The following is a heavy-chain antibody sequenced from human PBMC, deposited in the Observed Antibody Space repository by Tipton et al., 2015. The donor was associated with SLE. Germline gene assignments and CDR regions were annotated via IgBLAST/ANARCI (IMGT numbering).Heavy chain of an antibody. J-gene: IGHJ3*02. CDR2: IRYDGNNE. CDR3: AKRNYQSGSYLRDDAFDI. Sequence: SGFTFRNYVMHWVRQAPGKGLEWVAFIRYDGNNEYYADSVKGRFTISRDNSKNTLYLQMNSLRAEDTAVYYCAKRNYQSGSYLRDDAFDIWGQGTMVTVSS. CDR1: GFTFRNYV. D-gene: IGHD1-26*01. V-gene: IGHV3-30*02.